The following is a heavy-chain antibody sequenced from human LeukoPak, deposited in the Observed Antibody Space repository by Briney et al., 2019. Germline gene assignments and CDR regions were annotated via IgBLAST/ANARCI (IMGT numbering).Heavy chain of an antibody. Sequence: SETLSLTCTVSDGSISTYYWSWIRQPPGKGLEWIGEINHSGSTNYNPSLKSRVTISVDTSKNQFSLKLSSVTAADTAVYYCARANSTTVTRSFDYWGQGTLVTVSS. CDR2: INHSGST. D-gene: IGHD4-17*01. J-gene: IGHJ4*02. CDR1: DGSISTYY. V-gene: IGHV4-34*01. CDR3: ARANSTTVTRSFDY.